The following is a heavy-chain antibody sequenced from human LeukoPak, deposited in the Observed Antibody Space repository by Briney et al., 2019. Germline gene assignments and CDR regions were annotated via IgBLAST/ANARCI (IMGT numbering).Heavy chain of an antibody. CDR3: ARSPRYRYCSGGSCYSHYLDY. CDR2: IDNSGST. J-gene: IGHJ4*02. CDR1: GGSISGYY. Sequence: PSETLSLTCAVPGGSISGYYWNWIRQPPGKGLEWIGDIDNSGSTNYNSSLKSRMTISVDTSKYQFSLKLTSVTAADTAVYYSARSPRYRYCSGGSCYSHYLDYWGQGTLVTVSS. V-gene: IGHV4-34*01. D-gene: IGHD2-15*01.